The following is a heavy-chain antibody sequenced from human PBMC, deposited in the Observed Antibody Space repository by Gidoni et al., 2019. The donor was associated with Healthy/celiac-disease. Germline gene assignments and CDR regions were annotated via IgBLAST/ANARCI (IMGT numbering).Heavy chain of an antibody. CDR1: GFTFGDYA. CDR3: TREPIPQVATISDAFDI. V-gene: IGHV3-49*04. CDR2: IRSKAYGRTT. J-gene: IGHJ3*02. D-gene: IGHD5-12*01. Sequence: EVQLVESGGGLVQQGRSLRLSCTASGFTFGDYAMSWVRQAPGKGLEWVGFIRSKAYGRTTEYAASVKGRFTISRDDSKSIAYLQMNSLKTEDTAVYYCTREPIPQVATISDAFDIWGQGTMVTVSS.